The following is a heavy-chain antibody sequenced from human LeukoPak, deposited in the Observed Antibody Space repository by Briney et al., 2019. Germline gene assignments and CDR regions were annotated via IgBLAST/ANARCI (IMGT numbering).Heavy chain of an antibody. CDR1: GGSISSGDYY. D-gene: IGHD2-15*01. J-gene: IGHJ4*02. Sequence: PSETLSLTCTVSGGSISSGDYYWSWIRQPPGKGLEWIGYIYYSGSTYYNPSLKSRVTISVDTSKNQFSLRLSSVTAADTAVYYCARGRLVVAAPFDYWAREPWSPSPQ. CDR2: IYYSGST. CDR3: ARGRLVVAAPFDY. V-gene: IGHV4-30-4*08.